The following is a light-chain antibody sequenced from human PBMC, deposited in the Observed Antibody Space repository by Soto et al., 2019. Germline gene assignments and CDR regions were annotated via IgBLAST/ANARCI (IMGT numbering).Light chain of an antibody. Sequence: QSVLTQPVSVSGSPGQSITISCTGTSSDVGGYNYVSWYQQHPDKAPKLMIYDVSNRPSGVSNRFSGSKSGNTASLTISGLQAEDEADYYCSSYTSSSTLCVFGTGTKVTVL. CDR1: SSDVGGYNY. CDR2: DVS. CDR3: SSYTSSSTLCV. V-gene: IGLV2-14*01. J-gene: IGLJ1*01.